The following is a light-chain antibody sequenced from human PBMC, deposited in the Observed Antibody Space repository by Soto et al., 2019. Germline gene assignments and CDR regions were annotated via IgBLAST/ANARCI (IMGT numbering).Light chain of an antibody. Sequence: QSVLTQPPSASGTLGQRVTISCSGSSSNIGGNTVNWYQQLPGTAPKLLIYSNNQRPSGVPDRFSGSKSGTSASLAISGLQSEDEADYYCAAWDDSLNGRGVFGGGTKVTVL. V-gene: IGLV1-44*01. J-gene: IGLJ3*02. CDR3: AAWDDSLNGRGV. CDR2: SNN. CDR1: SSNIGGNT.